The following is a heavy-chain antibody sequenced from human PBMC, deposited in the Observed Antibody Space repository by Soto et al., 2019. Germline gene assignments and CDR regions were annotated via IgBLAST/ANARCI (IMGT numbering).Heavy chain of an antibody. CDR2: NYYSGST. CDR3: AKVWGRAFYI. CDR1: GGSISTYY. Sequence: PSETLSLTCTASGGSISTYYLSWIRQPPGKGQEWIGYNYYSGSTNYNPSLKRRVTISVDTSKNQFSLKLSSVTAADTAVYYCAKVWGRAFYIWGQGTMVTVS. V-gene: IGHV4-59*01. J-gene: IGHJ3*02. D-gene: IGHD7-27*01.